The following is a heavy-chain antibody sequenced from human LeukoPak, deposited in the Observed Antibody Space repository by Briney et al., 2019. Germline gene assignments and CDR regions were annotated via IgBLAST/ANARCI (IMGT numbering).Heavy chain of an antibody. CDR2: IYYSGSS. CDR3: ARSNIELELDY. CDR1: GGSINSYH. Sequence: SETLSLTCNVSGGSINSYHWSWIRQPPGKGLEWIGYIYYSGSSNYNPSLKSRVTISVDTSKNQFSLKLSSVTAADTAVYYCARSNIELELDYWGQGTLVTVSS. J-gene: IGHJ4*02. D-gene: IGHD1-1*01. V-gene: IGHV4-59*01.